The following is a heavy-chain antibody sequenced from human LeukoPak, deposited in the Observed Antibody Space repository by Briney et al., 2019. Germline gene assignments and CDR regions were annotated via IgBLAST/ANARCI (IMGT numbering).Heavy chain of an antibody. D-gene: IGHD5-18*01. CDR3: ARASSTQIQLWYFDY. CDR2: IIPILGIA. Sequence: SVKVSCKASGGTLSSYAISWVRQAPGQGLEWMGRIIPILGIANYAQKFQGRVTITADKSTSTAYMELRSLRSDDTAVYYCARASSTQIQLWYFDYWGQGTLVTVSS. CDR1: GGTLSSYA. V-gene: IGHV1-69*04. J-gene: IGHJ4*02.